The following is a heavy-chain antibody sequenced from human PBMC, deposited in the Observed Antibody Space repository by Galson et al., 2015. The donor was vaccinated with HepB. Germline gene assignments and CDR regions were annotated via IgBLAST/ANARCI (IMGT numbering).Heavy chain of an antibody. D-gene: IGHD6-19*01. CDR3: AKCGVLSSGWCNYFDP. CDR1: GFTFSSYG. V-gene: IGHV3-23*01. Sequence: SLRLSCAASGFTFSSYGMIWVRQAPGKGLEWVSAVMSGSGGAFYADSVKGRFTISRDNSENTLSLQMNSLGAEDTAVYYCAKCGVLSSGWCNYFDPWGQGTLVTVSS. CDR2: VMSGSGGA. J-gene: IGHJ5*02.